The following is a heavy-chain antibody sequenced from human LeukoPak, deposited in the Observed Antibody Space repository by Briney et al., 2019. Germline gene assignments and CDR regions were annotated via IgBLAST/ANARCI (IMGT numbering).Heavy chain of an antibody. CDR1: GGTFSSYA. D-gene: IGHD2-2*01. CDR2: IIPILGIA. CDR3: AINLCTSCYPSSYYYYGMDV. V-gene: IGHV1-69*04. J-gene: IGHJ6*02. Sequence: SVKVSCKASGGTFSSYAISWVRQAPGQGLEWMGRIIPILGIANYAQKFQGRVTITADKSTSTAYMELSSLRSEDTAVYYCAINLCTSCYPSSYYYYGMDVWGQGTTVTVSS.